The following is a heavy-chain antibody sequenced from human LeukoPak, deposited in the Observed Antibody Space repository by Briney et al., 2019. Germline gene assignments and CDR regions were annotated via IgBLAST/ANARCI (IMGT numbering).Heavy chain of an antibody. CDR3: ARGDRMVRGVEAFDY. J-gene: IGHJ4*02. CDR1: GYTFTSYY. Sequence: ASVKVSCKASGYTFTSYYMHWVRQAPGQGLEWMEIINPSGGSTSYAQKFQGRVTMTRDTSTSTVYMELSSLRSEDTAVYYCARGDRMVRGVEAFDYWGQGTLVTVSS. V-gene: IGHV1-46*01. D-gene: IGHD3-10*01. CDR2: INPSGGST.